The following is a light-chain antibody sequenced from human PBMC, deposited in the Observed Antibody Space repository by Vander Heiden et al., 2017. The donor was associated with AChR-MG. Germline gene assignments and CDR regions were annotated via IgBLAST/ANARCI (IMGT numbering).Light chain of an antibody. V-gene: IGKV3-15*01. Sequence: EIVMTQSPATLSVSPGERAILSCRASQSVISNLGWYQQKPGQAPRLLIYGASTRATGVPARFSGSGSGTEFTLTISSLQSEDFAVYYCQQDNKWPLTFGGGTKVEIK. J-gene: IGKJ4*01. CDR2: GAS. CDR1: QSVISN. CDR3: QQDNKWPLT.